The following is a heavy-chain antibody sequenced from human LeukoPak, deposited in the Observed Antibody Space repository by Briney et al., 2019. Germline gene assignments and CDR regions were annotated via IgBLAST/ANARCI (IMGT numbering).Heavy chain of an antibody. CDR3: ARGPSGGNGFSY. V-gene: IGHV3-7*04. CDR1: GFTFSSYW. CDR2: IKQDGSER. J-gene: IGHJ4*02. D-gene: IGHD2-15*01. Sequence: GGSLRLSCAASGFTFSSYWMSWVPQAPGKGLEGGANIKQDGSERYYVDSVKGRFTISRDNAKNSPYLQMTSRRAVDTAVYYCARGPSGGNGFSYWGLGTLVTVSS.